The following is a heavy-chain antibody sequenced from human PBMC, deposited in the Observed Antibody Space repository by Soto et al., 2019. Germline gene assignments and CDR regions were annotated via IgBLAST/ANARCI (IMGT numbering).Heavy chain of an antibody. CDR2: IIPIFGTA. D-gene: IGHD2-15*01. CDR3: AVGIGDCSGGSCSRYYYYYGMDV. Sequence: QVQLVQSGAEVKKPGSSVKVSCKASGGTFSSYAISWVRQAPGQGLEWMGGIIPIFGTANYAQKFQGRVTITADESTSTAYMELSSLRSEDTAVYYCAVGIGDCSGGSCSRYYYYYGMDVWGQGTTVTVSS. CDR1: GGTFSSYA. J-gene: IGHJ6*02. V-gene: IGHV1-69*12.